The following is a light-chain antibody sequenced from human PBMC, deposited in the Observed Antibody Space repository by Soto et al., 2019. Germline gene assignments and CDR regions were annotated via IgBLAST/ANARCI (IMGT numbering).Light chain of an antibody. J-gene: IGKJ1*01. CDR1: QSVSSS. V-gene: IGKV3-11*01. CDR3: HQRSSWPWT. CDR2: DAS. Sequence: VLTQSPATLSLSPGERATLSCRASQSVSSSLAWYQQQPGQAPRLLICDASNRAAGIPARFSGSGSGTDFTLTISRLEPEDFAIYYCHQRSSWPWTFGQGTKVEIK.